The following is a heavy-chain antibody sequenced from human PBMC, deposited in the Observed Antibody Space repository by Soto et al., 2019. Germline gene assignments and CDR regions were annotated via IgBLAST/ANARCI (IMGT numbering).Heavy chain of an antibody. D-gene: IGHD3-3*01. CDR3: ATRITVFGLLIPPFDP. J-gene: IGHJ5*02. V-gene: IGHV4-34*02. Sequence: QVHLQQWGAGLLKPSETLSLTCAVYGGSVNGYYWNWIRQPPGKGLEWIGEINHSGGTHYNPSLKSRVTISVDTSTNQFSLRLSSVPAADTAIYYCATRITVFGLLIPPFDPWGHGTQVTVSS. CDR2: INHSGGT. CDR1: GGSVNGYY.